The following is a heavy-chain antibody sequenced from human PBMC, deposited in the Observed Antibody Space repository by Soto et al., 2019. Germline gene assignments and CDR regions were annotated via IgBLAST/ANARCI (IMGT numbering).Heavy chain of an antibody. J-gene: IGHJ6*02. V-gene: IGHV5-51*01. CDR2: IYPGDSDT. CDR3: ATGGVYYGSGSSYYYYGMDV. CDR1: GYSFTSYW. Sequence: GESLKISCKGSGYSFTSYWIGWVRQMPGKGLELMGIIYPGDSDTRYSPSFQGQVTISADKSISTAYLQWSSLKASDTAMYYCATGGVYYGSGSSYYYYGMDVWGQGTTVTVSS. D-gene: IGHD3-10*01.